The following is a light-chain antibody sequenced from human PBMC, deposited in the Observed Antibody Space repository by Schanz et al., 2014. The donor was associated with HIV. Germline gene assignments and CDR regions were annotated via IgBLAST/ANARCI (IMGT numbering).Light chain of an antibody. CDR2: AAS. V-gene: IGKV1-9*01. Sequence: DIQLTQSPALLSASVGDRVTITCRASQTISSSLAWYQQRPGKAPKVLIYAASSLQRGAPSRFSGSGSGTEFTLTISSLQPEDFATYYCQHYYSYPYTFGQGTEVEIK. J-gene: IGKJ2*01. CDR3: QHYYSYPYT. CDR1: QTISSS.